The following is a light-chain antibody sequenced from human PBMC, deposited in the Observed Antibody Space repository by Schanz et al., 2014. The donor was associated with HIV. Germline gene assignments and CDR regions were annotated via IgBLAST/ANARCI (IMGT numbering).Light chain of an antibody. CDR2: DVT. CDR3: CSYTTTSTYV. CDR1: SRDVGGYNY. Sequence: QSALTQPASVSGSPGQSITISCRGTSRDVGGYNYVSWYQQHPGKAPKLMIYDVTNRPSGISSRFSGSKSGNTATLTISGLQAEDEADYYCCSYTTTSTYVFGAGTKLTVL. V-gene: IGLV2-14*03. J-gene: IGLJ1*01.